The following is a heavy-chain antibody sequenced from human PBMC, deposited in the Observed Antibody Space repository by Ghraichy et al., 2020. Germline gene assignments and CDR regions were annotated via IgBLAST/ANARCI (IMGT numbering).Heavy chain of an antibody. CDR2: IYSGGST. J-gene: IGHJ3*02. Sequence: GESLNISCAASGFTVSSNYMSWVRQAPGKGLEWVSVIYSGGSTYYADSVKGRFTISRDNSKNTLYLQMNSLRAEDTAVYYCAREIQLWLRAFDIWGQGTMVTVSS. CDR1: GFTVSSNY. D-gene: IGHD5-18*01. V-gene: IGHV3-53*01. CDR3: AREIQLWLRAFDI.